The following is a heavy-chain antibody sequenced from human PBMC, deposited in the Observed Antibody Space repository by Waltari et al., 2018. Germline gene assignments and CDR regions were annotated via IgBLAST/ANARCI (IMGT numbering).Heavy chain of an antibody. CDR1: GGSISSSSYY. CDR3: VSRPRLYGDYGDY. Sequence: QLQLQESGPGLVKPSETLSLTCTVSGGSISSSSYYWGWIRQPPGKGLEWIGSIYYSGSTYYNPALKSRVTISVDTSKNQFSLKLSSVTAADTAVYYCVSRPRLYGDYGDYWGQGTLVTVSS. CDR2: IYYSGST. V-gene: IGHV4-39*07. D-gene: IGHD4-17*01. J-gene: IGHJ4*02.